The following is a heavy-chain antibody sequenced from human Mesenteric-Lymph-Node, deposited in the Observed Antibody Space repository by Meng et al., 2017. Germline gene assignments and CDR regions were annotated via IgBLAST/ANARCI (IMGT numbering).Heavy chain of an antibody. CDR3: ARVRSYGDYVNYYYYYGMDV. D-gene: IGHD4-17*01. CDR2: IWYDGSNK. J-gene: IGHJ6*02. V-gene: IGHV3-33*01. CDR1: GFTFSSYG. Sequence: GESLKISCAASGFTFSSYGMHWVRQAPGKGLEWVAVIWYDGSNKYYADSVKGRFTISRDNYKNTLYLQMNSLRAEDTAVYYCARVRSYGDYVNYYYYYGMDVWGQGTTVTVSS.